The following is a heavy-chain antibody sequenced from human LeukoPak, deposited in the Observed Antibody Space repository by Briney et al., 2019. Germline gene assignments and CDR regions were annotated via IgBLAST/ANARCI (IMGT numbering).Heavy chain of an antibody. CDR3: ARDGNNDAFDI. V-gene: IGHV4-59*12. Sequence: PSETLSLTCTVSGGSISSYYWSWIRQPPGKGLEWIGYIYYSGSTNYNPSLKSRVIMSVDTSKNQLSLKLSSVTAADTAVYYCARDGNNDAFDIWGQGTMVTVSS. CDR1: GGSISSYY. J-gene: IGHJ3*02. CDR2: IYYSGST. D-gene: IGHD1-14*01.